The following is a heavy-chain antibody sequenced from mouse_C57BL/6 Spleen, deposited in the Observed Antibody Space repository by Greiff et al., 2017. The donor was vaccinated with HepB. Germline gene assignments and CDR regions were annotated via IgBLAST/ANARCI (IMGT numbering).Heavy chain of an antibody. D-gene: IGHD2-4*01. CDR1: GFTFSSYG. CDR3: ARHSLYDYDWFAY. Sequence: EVQRVESGGDLVKPGGSLKLSCAASGFTFSSYGMSWVRQTPDKRLEWVATISSGGSYTYYPDSVKGRFTISRDNAKNTLYLQMSSLKSEDTAMYYCARHSLYDYDWFAYWGQGTLVTVSA. V-gene: IGHV5-6*01. CDR2: ISSGGSYT. J-gene: IGHJ3*01.